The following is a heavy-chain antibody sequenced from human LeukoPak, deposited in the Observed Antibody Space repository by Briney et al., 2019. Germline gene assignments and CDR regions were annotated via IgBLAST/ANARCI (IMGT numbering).Heavy chain of an antibody. CDR3: ATGYLNRCDY. V-gene: IGHV4-34*01. Sequence: SETLSLTCAVYGGSFSGYYWSWIRQPPGKGLEWIGEINHSGSTNYNPSLKSRVTISVDTSKNQFSLKLSSVTAADTAVYYCATGYLNRCDYWGQGTLVTVSS. J-gene: IGHJ4*02. CDR2: INHSGST. CDR1: GGSFSGYY. D-gene: IGHD2-15*01.